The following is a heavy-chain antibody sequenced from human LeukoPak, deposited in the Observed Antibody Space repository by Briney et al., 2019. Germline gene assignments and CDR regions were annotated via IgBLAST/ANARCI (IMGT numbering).Heavy chain of an antibody. CDR1: GFTFSSYS. V-gene: IGHV3-21*01. D-gene: IGHD2-21*02. Sequence: GGSLRLSCAASGFTFSSYSMNWVRQAPGKGLEWVSSISSSSSYIYYADSVKGRFTISRDNAKNSLYLQMNSLRAEDTAVYYCARLSNCGGDCPLDYWGQGTLVTVSS. CDR3: ARLSNCGGDCPLDY. CDR2: ISSSSSYI. J-gene: IGHJ4*02.